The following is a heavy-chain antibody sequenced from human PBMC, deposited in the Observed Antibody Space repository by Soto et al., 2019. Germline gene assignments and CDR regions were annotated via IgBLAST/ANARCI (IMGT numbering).Heavy chain of an antibody. Sequence: QVQLVQSGAEVKKPGSSVKVSCKASGGTFSSYAISWVRQAPGQGLEWMGGIIPISGTANYAQKFQGRVTSAADGSTSTAYMELSSLRSEDTAVYYCARSQGSSTSLEIYYYYYYGMDVWGQGTTVTVSS. J-gene: IGHJ6*02. CDR2: IIPISGTA. CDR1: GGTFSSYA. V-gene: IGHV1-69*01. D-gene: IGHD2-2*01. CDR3: ARSQGSSTSLEIYYYYYYGMDV.